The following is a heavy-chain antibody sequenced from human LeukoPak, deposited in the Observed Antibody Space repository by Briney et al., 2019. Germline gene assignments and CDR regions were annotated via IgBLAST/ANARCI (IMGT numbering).Heavy chain of an antibody. CDR1: GFTLSSYE. Sequence: GGSLRLSCIVSGFTLSSYEMTWFRQAPGKGLEWVSSIGYSGSDTHYADSVKGRFSISRDNTQNSLSLQMNSLRAEDTAVYYCVREAAATLFDYWGQGTLVTVSS. CDR2: IGYSGSDT. J-gene: IGHJ4*02. V-gene: IGHV3-21*01. CDR3: VREAAATLFDY. D-gene: IGHD1-26*01.